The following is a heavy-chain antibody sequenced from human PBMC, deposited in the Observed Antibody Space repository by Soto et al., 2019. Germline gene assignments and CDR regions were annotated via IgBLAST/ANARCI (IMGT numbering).Heavy chain of an antibody. CDR1: GFTFRDYA. CDR2: ISGRADAT. Sequence: GGSLKLSCIASGFTFRDYAIIWVRQAPGKGMECLSGISGRADATHYAASVKGRFTISRDNSRNTAYLDMKNLRDEDTALYYCAKEITSCCYPGLDSWCQGTPVTVSS. CDR3: AKEITSCCYPGLDS. V-gene: IGHV3-23*01. D-gene: IGHD2-2*01. J-gene: IGHJ4*02.